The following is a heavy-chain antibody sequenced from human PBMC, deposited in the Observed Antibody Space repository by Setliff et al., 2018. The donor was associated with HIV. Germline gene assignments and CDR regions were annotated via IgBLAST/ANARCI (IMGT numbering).Heavy chain of an antibody. CDR1: GESFSGYY. Sequence: SETLSLTCAVYGESFSGYYWTWIRQPPGKGLEWIGEVNHSGNTNYNPSLKSRVTISADTSKNQFSLKLTSVTAADTAVYYCARGTVITYFYDSSGSFDYWGQGTLVTSPQ. D-gene: IGHD3-22*01. J-gene: IGHJ4*02. CDR3: ARGTVITYFYDSSGSFDY. CDR2: VNHSGNT. V-gene: IGHV4-34*01.